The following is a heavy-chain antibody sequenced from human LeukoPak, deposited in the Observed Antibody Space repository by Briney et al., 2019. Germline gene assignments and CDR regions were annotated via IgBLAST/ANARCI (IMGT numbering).Heavy chain of an antibody. D-gene: IGHD1-14*01. J-gene: IGHJ3*02. CDR1: RFTFSHFA. V-gene: IGHV3-30-3*01. CDR2: ISYDGSNK. CDR3: ARDRAGAFDI. Sequence: SGRSLRLSCAAFRFTFSHFAMHWVRQAPGKGLEWVAVISYDGSNKYYADSVKGRFTISRDNSKNTLYLQMNSLRAEDTAVYYCARDRAGAFDIWGQGTMATVSS.